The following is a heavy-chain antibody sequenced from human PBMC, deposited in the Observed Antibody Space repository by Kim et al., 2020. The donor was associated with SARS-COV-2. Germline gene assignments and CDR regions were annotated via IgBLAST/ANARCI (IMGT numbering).Heavy chain of an antibody. J-gene: IGHJ5*02. CDR2: ISYDGSNK. CDR3: AKESGKGFLEWLSGWFDP. Sequence: GGSLRLSCAASGLTFSSYGMHWVRQAPGKGLEWVAVISYDGSNKYYADSVKGRFTISRDNSKNTLYLQMNSLRAEDTAVYYCAKESGKGFLEWLSGWFDPWGQGTLVTVSS. V-gene: IGHV3-30*18. D-gene: IGHD3-3*01. CDR1: GLTFSSYG.